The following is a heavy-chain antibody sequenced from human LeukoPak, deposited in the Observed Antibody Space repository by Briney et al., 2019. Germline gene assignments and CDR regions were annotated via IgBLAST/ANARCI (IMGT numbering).Heavy chain of an antibody. CDR1: GFNFSNYI. V-gene: IGHV3-23*01. CDR3: ARDHDSSGYSTSDY. J-gene: IGHJ4*02. CDR2: IKYSGDSGDSK. Sequence: GGSLRLSCVASGFNFSNYIMTWVRQAPGKGLEWVSTIKYSGDSGDSKYYADSVEGRFTISRDNSKNTLYLQMHNLRVEDTAVYFCARDHDSSGYSTSDYWGQGTLVTVSS. D-gene: IGHD3-22*01.